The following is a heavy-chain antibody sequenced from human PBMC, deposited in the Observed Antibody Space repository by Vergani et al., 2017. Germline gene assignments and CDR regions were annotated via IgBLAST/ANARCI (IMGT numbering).Heavy chain of an antibody. CDR3: AKGVYCSSTSCYEGRGYYYGMGV. Sequence: DVRLVESGGGVVQPGGSLRLSCAASGFTFSSYAMSWVRQVPGKGLEWVSGISGSGGNTYYANSVKGRFTISRDNSKNTLYLQMNSLRADDTAVYYCAKGVYCSSTSCYEGRGYYYGMGVWGQGTTVTFSS. J-gene: IGHJ6*02. V-gene: IGHV3-23*04. CDR1: GFTFSSYA. D-gene: IGHD2-2*01. CDR2: ISGSGGNT.